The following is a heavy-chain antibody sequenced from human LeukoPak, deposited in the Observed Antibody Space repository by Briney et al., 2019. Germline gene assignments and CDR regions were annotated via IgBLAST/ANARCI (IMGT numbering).Heavy chain of an antibody. CDR1: GGSFSGYY. CDR3: ASHVVAVAGPYDY. V-gene: IGHV4-34*01. D-gene: IGHD6-19*01. Sequence: SETLSLTCAVYGGSFSGYYWSWIRQPPGKGLEWIGEINHSGSTNYNPSLKSRVTISVDTSENQFSLKLSSVTAADTAVYYCASHVVAVAGPYDYWGQGTLVTVSS. CDR2: INHSGST. J-gene: IGHJ4*02.